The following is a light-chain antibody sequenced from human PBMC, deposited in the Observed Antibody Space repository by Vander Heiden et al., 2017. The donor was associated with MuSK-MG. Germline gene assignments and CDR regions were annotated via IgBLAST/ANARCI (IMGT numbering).Light chain of an antibody. CDR3: QQTDSIPWT. CDR2: ITS. V-gene: IGKV1-39*01. Sequence: DIQMTQSPSSLSASVGDRVTITCRASQTIGRYLNWYQQIPGKAPKLVIYITSSLQSGVPSRLSGSGSGTDFTLTISRLQPEDSADYYCQQTDSIPWTFGQGTRVEIK. J-gene: IGKJ1*01. CDR1: QTIGRY.